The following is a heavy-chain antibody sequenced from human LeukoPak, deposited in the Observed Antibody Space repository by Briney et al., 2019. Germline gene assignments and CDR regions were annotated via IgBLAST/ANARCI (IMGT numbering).Heavy chain of an antibody. V-gene: IGHV4-34*01. D-gene: IGHD2-2*01. J-gene: IGHJ4*02. CDR1: GGSFSGYY. Sequence: SETLSLTCAVYGGSFSGYYWSWLRQPPGKGLEWIGVINHSGSTNYNPSLKSRVTISVDTSKNQLSLKLSSVTAADTAVYYCARLYCSSTSCSTPYFDYWGQGTLVTVSS. CDR2: INHSGST. CDR3: ARLYCSSTSCSTPYFDY.